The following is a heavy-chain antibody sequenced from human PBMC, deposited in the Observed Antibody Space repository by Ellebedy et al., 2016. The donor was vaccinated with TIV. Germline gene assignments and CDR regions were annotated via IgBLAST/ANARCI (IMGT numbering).Heavy chain of an antibody. J-gene: IGHJ4*01. D-gene: IGHD1-26*01. Sequence: PGGSLRLSCAASELTVNTYGMHWVRQAPGKGLNWVATIWHDVRNKLYVGSGRGRFTISRDNSKTTRYLEMNSLRVEDTAVYYCARAHGTKPPFWGQGTQVTVSS. CDR1: ELTVNTYG. V-gene: IGHV3-33*08. CDR3: ARAHGTKPPF. CDR2: IWHDVRNK.